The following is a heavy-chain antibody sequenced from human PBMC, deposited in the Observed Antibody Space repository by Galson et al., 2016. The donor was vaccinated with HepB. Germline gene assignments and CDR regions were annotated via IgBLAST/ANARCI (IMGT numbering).Heavy chain of an antibody. Sequence: SVKVSCKASGGTFSSYAFSWVRQAPGQGLEWMGGIIPILNTANYAQKFQGRVTITADESTSTAYMELSSLRSEDTAVYYCARADNYYDSSGGVGIDYWGQGTLVTVSS. J-gene: IGHJ4*02. V-gene: IGHV1-69*13. CDR1: GGTFSSYA. D-gene: IGHD3-22*01. CDR3: ARADNYYDSSGGVGIDY. CDR2: IIPILNTA.